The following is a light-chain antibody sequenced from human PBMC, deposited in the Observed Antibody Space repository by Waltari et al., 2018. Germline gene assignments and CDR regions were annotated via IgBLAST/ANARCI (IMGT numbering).Light chain of an antibody. CDR3: SCYTGRGTVI. Sequence: QSVLTQPASVSGSPGQPIPISCTGTNSDIGSYSYVPWYQQYPDKAPKPIISDLTERPSGVSPLFSGSKSGNTDSLPISGLQADDEADYFCSCYTGRGTVIFGRGTMVTVL. CDR1: NSDIGSYSY. CDR2: DLT. J-gene: IGLJ2*01. V-gene: IGLV2-14*01.